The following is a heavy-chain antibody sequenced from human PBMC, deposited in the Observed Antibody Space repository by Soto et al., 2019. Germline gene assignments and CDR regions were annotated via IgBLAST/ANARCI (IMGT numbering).Heavy chain of an antibody. D-gene: IGHD6-6*01. CDR2: ISSSSSYI. V-gene: IGHV3-21*06. CDR1: GFTFSSYS. CDR3: ARVGGQLVPGFDY. J-gene: IGHJ4*02. Sequence: EVQLVESGGGLVKPGGSLRLSCAASGFTFSSYSMNWVRQAPGKGLEWVSSISSSSSYIYYADSVKGRSTISRDNAKNALYLQMNSLRAEDTAVYYCARVGGQLVPGFDYWGQGTLVTGSS.